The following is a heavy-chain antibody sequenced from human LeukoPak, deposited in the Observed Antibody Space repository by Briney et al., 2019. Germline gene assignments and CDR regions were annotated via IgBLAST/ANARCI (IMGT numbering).Heavy chain of an antibody. D-gene: IGHD6-13*01. Sequence: SVKVSCKASGGTFSSYAISWVRQAPGQGLEWMGRIIPILGIANYAQKFQGRVTITADKSTSTAYMELSRLKSDDTAVYYCARDVRRNNSSHIDCWGQGALVTVSS. CDR2: IIPILGIA. CDR1: GGTFSSYA. J-gene: IGHJ4*02. CDR3: ARDVRRNNSSHIDC. V-gene: IGHV1-69*04.